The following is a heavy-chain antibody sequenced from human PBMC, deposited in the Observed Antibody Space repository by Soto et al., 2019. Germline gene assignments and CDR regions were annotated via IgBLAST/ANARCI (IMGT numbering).Heavy chain of an antibody. CDR1: GGSISSSNW. V-gene: IGHV4-4*02. J-gene: IGHJ5*02. CDR3: ARDDSSGYQGLFDP. D-gene: IGHD3-22*01. CDR2: IYHSGTT. Sequence: SETLSLTCAVSGGSISSSNWWSWVRQPPGKGLEWIGEIYHSGTTNYNPSLKSRVTISVDKSKNQFSLKLSSVTAADTAVYYCARDDSSGYQGLFDPWGQGNLVTVSS.